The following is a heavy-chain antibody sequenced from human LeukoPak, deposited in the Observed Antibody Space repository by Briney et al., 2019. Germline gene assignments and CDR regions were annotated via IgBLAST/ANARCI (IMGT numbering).Heavy chain of an antibody. Sequence: GGSLRLSCAASGFTFSSYGMHWVRQAPGKGLEWVAVISYDGSNKYYADSVKGRFTISRDNSKNTLYLQMNSLRAEDTAVYYCAKGVGSSGWYWTYYFDYWGQGTLVTVSS. CDR1: GFTFSSYG. CDR2: ISYDGSNK. CDR3: AKGVGSSGWYWTYYFDY. V-gene: IGHV3-30*18. J-gene: IGHJ4*02. D-gene: IGHD6-19*01.